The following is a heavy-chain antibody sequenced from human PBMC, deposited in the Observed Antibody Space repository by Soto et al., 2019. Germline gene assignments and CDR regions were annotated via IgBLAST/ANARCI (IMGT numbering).Heavy chain of an antibody. Sequence: GASVKVSCKASGYTFTSYAMHWVRQAPGQRLEWMGWINAGNGNTKYSQKFQGRVTITRDTSASTAYMELSSLGSEDTAVYYCARNYYDFWSGYYPAEYFQHWGQGTLVTVPQ. V-gene: IGHV1-3*01. CDR2: INAGNGNT. CDR1: GYTFTSYA. CDR3: ARNYYDFWSGYYPAEYFQH. D-gene: IGHD3-3*01. J-gene: IGHJ1*01.